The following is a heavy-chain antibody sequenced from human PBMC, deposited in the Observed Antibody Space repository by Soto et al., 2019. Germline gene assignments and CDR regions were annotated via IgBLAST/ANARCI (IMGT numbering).Heavy chain of an antibody. CDR3: TRGLPSDFGYDS. CDR2: IYHSGST. Sequence: SETLSLTCAVSGGSISSGGYSWSWIRQPPGKGLEWIGYIYHSGSTYYNPSLKSRVTISVDRSKNQFSLKLSSVTAADTAVYYCTRGLPSDFGYDSCGQGTVVTVSS. J-gene: IGHJ4*02. CDR1: GGSISSGGYS. V-gene: IGHV4-30-2*01. D-gene: IGHD3-10*01.